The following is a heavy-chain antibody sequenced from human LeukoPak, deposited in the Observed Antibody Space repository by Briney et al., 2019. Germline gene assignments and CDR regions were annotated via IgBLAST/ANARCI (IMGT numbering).Heavy chain of an antibody. J-gene: IGHJ4*02. CDR1: GFTFSSYE. CDR3: AREGIRYGSGGLD. Sequence: GGSLRLSCAASGFTFSSYEMNWVRQAPGKGLEWVSYISSSGSTIYYADSVKGRFTISRDNAKNSLYLQMNSLRAEDTAVYYCAREGIRYGSGGLDWGQGTLVTVSS. CDR2: ISSSGSTI. D-gene: IGHD3-10*01. V-gene: IGHV3-48*03.